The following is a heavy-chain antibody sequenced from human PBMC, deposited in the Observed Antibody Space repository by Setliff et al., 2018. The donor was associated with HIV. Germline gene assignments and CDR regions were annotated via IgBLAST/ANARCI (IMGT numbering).Heavy chain of an antibody. J-gene: IGHJ4*02. CDR2: MSYSGST. Sequence: SETLSLTCSVSGDSISSGPYYWAWIRQPPGKGLEWIGSMSYSGSTIYNSSLKTRVTISIDTSKKHFSLRLSSVSAADTAVYYCARNPHYFDRSGSYSWLYFDFWGQGALVTVSS. V-gene: IGHV4-39*07. CDR3: ARNPHYFDRSGSYSWLYFDF. CDR1: GDSISSGPYY. D-gene: IGHD3-22*01.